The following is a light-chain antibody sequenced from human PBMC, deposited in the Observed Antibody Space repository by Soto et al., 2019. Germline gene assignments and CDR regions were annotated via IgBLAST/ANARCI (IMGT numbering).Light chain of an antibody. Sequence: DIQMTQSPSTLSASVGDRVTITCRASQSISSWLAWYQQKPGKAPKLLIYDASSLESGVPSRFSGSGSGTEFTLISSSLQPDEFATYYCQQYNSYWTFGQGSKVEIK. CDR3: QQYNSYWT. CDR1: QSISSW. V-gene: IGKV1-5*01. CDR2: DAS. J-gene: IGKJ1*01.